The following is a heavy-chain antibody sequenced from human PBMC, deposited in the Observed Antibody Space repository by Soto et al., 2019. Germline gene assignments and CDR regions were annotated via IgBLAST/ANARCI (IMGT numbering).Heavy chain of an antibody. J-gene: IGHJ6*02. CDR1: GGSFSGYY. CDR3: VRRRTSHWWGRLMDV. CDR2: INHSGTT. Sequence: PSETLSLTCAVSGGSFSGYYWNWIRQPPGKGLEWIGEINHSGTTNFSPSLKSRVTMSVATSNTLFSLRLRSVTAADTAVYYCVRRRTSHWWGRLMDVWGQGHTVTASS. D-gene: IGHD2-8*02. V-gene: IGHV4-34*01.